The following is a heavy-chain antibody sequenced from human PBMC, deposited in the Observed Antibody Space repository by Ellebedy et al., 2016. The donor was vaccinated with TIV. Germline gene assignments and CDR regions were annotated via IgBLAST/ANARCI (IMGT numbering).Heavy chain of an antibody. V-gene: IGHV3-30*18. Sequence: GESLKISCSASGFTFSSYDMHWVRQAPGKGLEWVALISYDANNKYYADSVKGRFTISRDNSKNTLYLQMNSLRAEDTAVYYCAKDTSKTGYYFDYWGQGALVTVSS. CDR1: GFTFSSYD. CDR2: ISYDANNK. CDR3: AKDTSKTGYYFDY. J-gene: IGHJ4*02. D-gene: IGHD3-16*01.